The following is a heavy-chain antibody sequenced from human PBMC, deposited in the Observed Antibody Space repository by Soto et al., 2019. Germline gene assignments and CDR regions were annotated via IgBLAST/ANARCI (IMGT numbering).Heavy chain of an antibody. D-gene: IGHD3-9*01. J-gene: IGHJ6*02. CDR1: GGTFSSYT. CDR3: ARGPIRGILTGLGMDV. Sequence: QVQLVQSGAEVKKPGSSVKVSCKASGGTFSSYTISWVRQAPGQGLEWMGRIIPILGIANYAQKCQGRVTITADKSTSTAYMELSSLRSEDTAVYYCARGPIRGILTGLGMDVWGQGTTVTVSS. CDR2: IIPILGIA. V-gene: IGHV1-69*02.